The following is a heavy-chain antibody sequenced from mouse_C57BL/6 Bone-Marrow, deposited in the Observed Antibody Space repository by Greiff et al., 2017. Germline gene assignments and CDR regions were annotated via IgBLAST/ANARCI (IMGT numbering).Heavy chain of an antibody. CDR1: GYTFTSYW. Sequence: QVQLQQPGAELVKPGASVKLSCKASGYTFTSYWMHWVKQRPGQGLEWIGMIHPNSGSTNYNEKFKSKATLTVDKSSSTAYMQLSSLTSEDSAGYYCARGYYGSSYGGYFDVGGTGTTVTVSS. J-gene: IGHJ1*03. D-gene: IGHD1-1*01. CDR3: ARGYYGSSYGGYFDV. V-gene: IGHV1-64*01. CDR2: IHPNSGST.